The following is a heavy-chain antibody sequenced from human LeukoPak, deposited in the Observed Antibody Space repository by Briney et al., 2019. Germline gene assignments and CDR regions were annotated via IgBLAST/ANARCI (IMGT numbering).Heavy chain of an antibody. CDR3: AKILGRPGGVAY. V-gene: IGHV3-23*01. J-gene: IGHJ4*02. D-gene: IGHD1-1*01. CDR2: ISAGGGTT. CDR1: GVSFSSLV. Sequence: PGGSLRLSCVVSGVSFSSLVMSWVRQTPEKGLEWVSVISAGGGTTHYADSVKGRFTISRDNSKNALYLQMTSLGAEDTAMYYCAKILGRPGGVAYWGQGTPVTVSS.